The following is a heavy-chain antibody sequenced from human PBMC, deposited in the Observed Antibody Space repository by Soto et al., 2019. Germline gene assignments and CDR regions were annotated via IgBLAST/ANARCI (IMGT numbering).Heavy chain of an antibody. CDR3: AKETTWNYYFNY. CDR2: ISHDGSDK. J-gene: IGHJ4*02. Sequence: QVQLVESGGGVVQPGRSLRLSCAASGFTFSSFGMHWVRQAPGKGLAWVAFISHDGSDKNYADSVRGQFTISRDNSKNTLYLQMNSLRAEDTDVYYCAKETTWNYYFNYWGQGTLVTVSS. V-gene: IGHV3-30*18. CDR1: GFTFSSFG. D-gene: IGHD1-7*01.